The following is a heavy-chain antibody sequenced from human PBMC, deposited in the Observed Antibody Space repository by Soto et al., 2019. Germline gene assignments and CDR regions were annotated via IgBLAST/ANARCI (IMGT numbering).Heavy chain of an antibody. Sequence: GGSLRLSCAASGFTFGSSWMLWVRQAPGKGLEWVATISSGGSYIYYADSVRGRFTISRDNAKNSLHLQMDTLSAADTAIYYCVRDPGYCSSSTCYGNYFDHWGQGTLVTVSS. CDR2: ISSGGSYI. V-gene: IGHV3-21*03. CDR1: GFTFGSSW. D-gene: IGHD2-2*01. J-gene: IGHJ4*02. CDR3: VRDPGYCSSSTCYGNYFDH.